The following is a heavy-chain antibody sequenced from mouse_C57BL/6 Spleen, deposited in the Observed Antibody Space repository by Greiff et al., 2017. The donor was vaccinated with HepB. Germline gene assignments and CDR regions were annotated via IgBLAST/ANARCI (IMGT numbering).Heavy chain of an antibody. V-gene: IGHV14-4*01. J-gene: IGHJ3*01. D-gene: IGHD2-2*01. Sequence: VQLQQSGAELVRPGASVKLSCTASGFNIKDDYMHWVKQRPDQGLEWIGWIDPENGDTEYASKFQGKATITADTSSNTAYLQLSSLTSEDTAVYYCTTPYGYVFAYWGQGTLVTVSA. CDR2: IDPENGDT. CDR1: GFNIKDDY. CDR3: TTPYGYVFAY.